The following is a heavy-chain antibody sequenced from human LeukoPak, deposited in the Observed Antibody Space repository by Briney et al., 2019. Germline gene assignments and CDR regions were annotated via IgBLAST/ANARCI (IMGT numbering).Heavy chain of an antibody. V-gene: IGHV3-48*03. CDR1: GFTFSSYE. D-gene: IGHD2-15*01. Sequence: PGGSVRLSCAASGFTFSSYEMNWVRQAPGKGLEWVSYISSSGPTIYYADSVQGRFTISRDNAKNSLYLQMNSLRAEDTAVYYCARDGYCSGGDCSNTPGVFDYWGQGTLATVSS. CDR2: ISSSGPTI. CDR3: ARDGYCSGGDCSNTPGVFDY. J-gene: IGHJ4*02.